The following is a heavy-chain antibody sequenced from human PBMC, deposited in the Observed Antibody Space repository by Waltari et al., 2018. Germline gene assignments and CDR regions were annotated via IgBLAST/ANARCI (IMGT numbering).Heavy chain of an antibody. Sequence: QVQLRESGPGLLQSSQALFPPCPVPGGSLSGTEYPWSWVRQQPGEGLEWIGYIDDSGRTHFNPSLRSRVDMSIDTSKNQFSLEVTSVTAADTAVYHCARALQPVSLIDSWGQGLLVTVSS. CDR2: IDDSGRT. J-gene: IGHJ4*02. CDR3: ARALQPVSLIDS. V-gene: IGHV4-30-4*01. CDR1: GGSLSGTEYP.